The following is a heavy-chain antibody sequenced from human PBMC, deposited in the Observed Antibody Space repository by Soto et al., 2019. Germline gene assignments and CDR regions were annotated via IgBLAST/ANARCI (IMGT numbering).Heavy chain of an antibody. V-gene: IGHV1-18*01. D-gene: IGHD3-10*01. Sequence: QVQLVQSGAEVKKPGASVKVSCKASGYTFTSYGISWVRQAPGQGLEWMGWISAYNGNTNYAQKLQGRVTRTTDTSKSTAYMERRSLRSDDTAVYYCARAGGITMVRGLCDYWGQGTLVTVSS. CDR2: ISAYNGNT. J-gene: IGHJ4*02. CDR3: ARAGGITMVRGLCDY. CDR1: GYTFTSYG.